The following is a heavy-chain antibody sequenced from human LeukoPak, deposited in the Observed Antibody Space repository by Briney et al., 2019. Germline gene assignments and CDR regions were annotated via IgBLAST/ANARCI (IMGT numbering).Heavy chain of an antibody. V-gene: IGHV3-23*01. CDR3: ARDREVGISENWFDS. CDR1: GFTFSSYA. CDR2: ISTSGANT. D-gene: IGHD1-26*01. Sequence: GGSLRLSCAASGFTFSSYAMSWVRQAPGKGLEWVSVISTSGANTYYADSAKGRFTISRDNSKNTLYLQMNSLRAEDTAVYYCARDREVGISENWFDSWGQGTLVTVSS. J-gene: IGHJ5*01.